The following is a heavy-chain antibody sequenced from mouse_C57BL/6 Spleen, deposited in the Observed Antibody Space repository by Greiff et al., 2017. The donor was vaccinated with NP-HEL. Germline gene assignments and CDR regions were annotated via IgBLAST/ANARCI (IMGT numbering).Heavy chain of an antibody. CDR1: GYTFTSYW. J-gene: IGHJ2*01. V-gene: IGHV1-7*01. CDR3: ARRSYDLPDY. CDR2: INPSSGYT. Sequence: QVQLQQSGAELAKPGASVKLSCKASGYTFTSYWMHWVKQRPGQGLEWIGYINPSSGYTKYNQKFKDKATLTADKSSITAYIQLSSLTYDDSAVYYCARRSYDLPDYWGQGTTLTVSS. D-gene: IGHD2-3*01.